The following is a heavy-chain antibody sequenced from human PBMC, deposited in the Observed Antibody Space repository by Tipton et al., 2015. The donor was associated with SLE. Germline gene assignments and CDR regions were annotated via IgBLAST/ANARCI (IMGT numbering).Heavy chain of an antibody. CDR3: ARMAFCSTTSCYYYYYGMDV. J-gene: IGHJ6*02. CDR1: GGSFSGYY. V-gene: IGHV4-34*01. CDR2: INHSGST. D-gene: IGHD2-2*01. Sequence: TLSLTCAVYGGSFSGYYWSWIRQPPGKGLQWIGEINHSGSTNYNPSLKSRVTISVDTSKNQFSLKLSSVTAADTAVYYCARMAFCSTTSCYYYYYGMDVWGQGTTVTVSS.